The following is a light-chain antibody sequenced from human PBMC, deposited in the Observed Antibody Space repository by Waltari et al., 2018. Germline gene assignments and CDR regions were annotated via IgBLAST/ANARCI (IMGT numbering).Light chain of an antibody. V-gene: IGKV3-20*01. Sequence: PGERATLSCRASQSVSSSYLAWYQQKPGQAPRLLIYGASSMATGIPDRFSGSGSGTDFTLTISRLEPEDFAVYYCQQYGSSPWTFGQGTKVEIK. CDR1: QSVSSSY. J-gene: IGKJ1*01. CDR2: GAS. CDR3: QQYGSSPWT.